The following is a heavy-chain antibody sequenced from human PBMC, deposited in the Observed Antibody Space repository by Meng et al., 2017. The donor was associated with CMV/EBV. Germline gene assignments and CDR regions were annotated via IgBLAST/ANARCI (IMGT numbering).Heavy chain of an antibody. V-gene: IGHV4-34*01. CDR1: GGSFSGYY. CDR3: ARGSRRLPRFNWFDP. J-gene: IGHJ5*02. D-gene: IGHD3-3*01. CDR2: INHSGST. Sequence: VAPQQRGGGVLKPSETLSLTCAVYGGSFSGYYWSWIRQPPGKGLEWIGEINHSGSTNYNPSLKSRVTISVDTSKNQFSLKLSSVTAADTAVYYCARGSRRLPRFNWFDPWGQGTLVTVSS.